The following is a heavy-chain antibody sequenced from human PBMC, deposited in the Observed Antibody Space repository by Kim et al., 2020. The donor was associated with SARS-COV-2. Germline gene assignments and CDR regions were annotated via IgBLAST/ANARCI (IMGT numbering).Heavy chain of an antibody. D-gene: IGHD1-7*01. CDR3: ARDLWNYVDYYYYMDV. J-gene: IGHJ6*03. V-gene: IGHV4-59*01. Sequence: PSLKSRVTISVDTSKNQFSLKLSSVTAADTAVYYCARDLWNYVDYYYYMDVWGKGTTVTVSS.